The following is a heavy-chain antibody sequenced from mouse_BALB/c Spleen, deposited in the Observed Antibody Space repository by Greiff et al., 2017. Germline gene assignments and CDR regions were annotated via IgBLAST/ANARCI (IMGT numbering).Heavy chain of an antibody. CDR2: ISDGGSYT. J-gene: IGHJ4*01. CDR1: GFTFSDYY. V-gene: IGHV5-4*02. Sequence: EVKLMESGGGLVKPGGSLKLSCAASGFTFSDYYMYWVRQTPEKRLEWVATISDGGSYTYYPDSVKGRFTISRDNAKNNLYLQMSSLKSEDTAMYYCARGNYAYYYAMDYWGQGTSVTVSS. D-gene: IGHD2-1*01. CDR3: ARGNYAYYYAMDY.